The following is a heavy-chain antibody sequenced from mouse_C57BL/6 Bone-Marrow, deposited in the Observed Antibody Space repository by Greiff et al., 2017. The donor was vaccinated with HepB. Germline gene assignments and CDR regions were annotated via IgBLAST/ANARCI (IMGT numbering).Heavy chain of an antibody. Sequence: VQLKESGGDLVKPGGSLKLSCAASGFTFSSYGMSWVRQTPDKRLEWVATISSGGSYTYYPDSVKGRFTISRDNAKNTLYLQMSSLKSEDTAMYYCARHNSAWFAYWGQGTLVTVSA. CDR3: ARHNSAWFAY. V-gene: IGHV5-6*01. CDR1: GFTFSSYG. J-gene: IGHJ3*01. CDR2: ISSGGSYT.